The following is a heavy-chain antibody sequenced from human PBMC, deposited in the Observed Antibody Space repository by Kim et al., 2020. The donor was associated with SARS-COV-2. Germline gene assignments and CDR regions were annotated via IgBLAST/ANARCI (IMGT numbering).Heavy chain of an antibody. CDR3: AKGFLPGITGTDAFDI. CDR2: ISYDGSNK. V-gene: IGHV3-30*18. Sequence: GGSLRLSCAASGFTFSSYGMHWVRQAPGKGLEWVAVISYDGSNKYYADSVKGRFTISRDNSKNTLYLQMNSLRAEDTAVYYCAKGFLPGITGTDAFDIWGQGTMVTVSS. D-gene: IGHD1-20*01. CDR1: GFTFSSYG. J-gene: IGHJ3*02.